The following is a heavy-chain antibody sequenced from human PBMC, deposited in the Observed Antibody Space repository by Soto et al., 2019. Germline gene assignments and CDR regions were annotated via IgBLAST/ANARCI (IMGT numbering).Heavy chain of an antibody. CDR2: IDWDDDK. CDR3: ARIGPAAMRDCEGSDY. D-gene: IGHD2-2*01. J-gene: IGHJ4*02. CDR1: GFSLSTSGMC. Sequence: SGPTLVKPTQTLTLTCTFSGFSLSTSGMCVSWIRQPPGKALEWLALIDWDDDKYYSTTLKTRLTISKDTSKNQVVLTMTNMDPVDTATYYCARIGPAAMRDCEGSDYWGQGTLVTVSS. V-gene: IGHV2-70*01.